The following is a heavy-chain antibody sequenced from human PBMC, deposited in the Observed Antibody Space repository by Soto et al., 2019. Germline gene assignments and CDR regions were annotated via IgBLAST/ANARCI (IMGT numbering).Heavy chain of an antibody. CDR3: ARTTSCSGDACYKYYFDY. D-gene: IGHD2-21*01. CDR2: IHYSGSS. Sequence: PSETLSLTCSVSGGSISSSNYHWGWIRQPPDKGLEWIGTIHYSGSSYYNPSLKSRVTISADTSKNQFSLKLTSVTAADTAVYFCARTTSCSGDACYKYYFDYWGQGALVTVSS. CDR1: GGSISSSNYH. J-gene: IGHJ4*02. V-gene: IGHV4-39*01.